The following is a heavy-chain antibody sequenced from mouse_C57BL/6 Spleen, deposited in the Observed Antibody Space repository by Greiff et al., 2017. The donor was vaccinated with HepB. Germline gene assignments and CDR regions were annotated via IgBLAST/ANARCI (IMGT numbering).Heavy chain of an antibody. J-gene: IGHJ1*03. CDR2: ISSGGDYI. V-gene: IGHV5-9-1*02. D-gene: IGHD2-1*01. CDR3: TRGGLYYGKGDWYFDV. CDR1: GFTFSSYA. Sequence: EVQLVESGEGLVKPGGSLKLSCAASGFTFSSYAMSWVRQTPEKRLEWVAYISSGGDYIYYADTVKGRFTISRDNARNTLYLQMSRLKSEDTAMYYCTRGGLYYGKGDWYFDVWGTGTTVTVSS.